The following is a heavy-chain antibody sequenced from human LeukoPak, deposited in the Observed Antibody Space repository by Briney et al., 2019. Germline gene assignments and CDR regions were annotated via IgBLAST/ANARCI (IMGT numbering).Heavy chain of an antibody. CDR3: ARVGPYIEVDP. D-gene: IGHD5-12*01. J-gene: IGHJ5*02. CDR2: IYYSGST. Sequence: PSETLSLTCTASGGSISSSHYYWGWIRQPPGKGLEWIESIYYSGSTYYNPSLKSRVTISVDTSKNQFSLQLSSLTASDTAVYYCARVGPYIEVDPWGQGTLVIVSS. CDR1: GGSISSSHYY. V-gene: IGHV4-39*07.